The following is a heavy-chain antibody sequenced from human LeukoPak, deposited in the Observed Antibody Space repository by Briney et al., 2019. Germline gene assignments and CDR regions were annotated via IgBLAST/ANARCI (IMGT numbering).Heavy chain of an antibody. CDR3: ARDLDWLIYDY. Sequence: GESLRLSCEASGFNFSSYNMHWVRQAPGEALMWVSRINDDGTDTKYAESVKGRFTISRDNAKNTLYLQMNSLRADDTAMYYCARDLDWLIYDYWGQGSLVAVSS. CDR2: INDDGTDT. J-gene: IGHJ4*02. CDR1: GFNFSSYN. V-gene: IGHV3-74*03. D-gene: IGHD2-21*01.